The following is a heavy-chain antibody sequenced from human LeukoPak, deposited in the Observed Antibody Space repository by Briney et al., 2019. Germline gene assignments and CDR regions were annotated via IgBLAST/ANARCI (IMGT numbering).Heavy chain of an antibody. D-gene: IGHD6-19*01. J-gene: IGHJ4*02. Sequence: PPGGSLRLSCAASGFTFSSYAMSWVRQAPGKGLEWVSAISGSGGSTYYADSVKGRFTISRDNSKNTLYLQMNSLRAEDTAVYYCAKRIAVAGSYYFDYWGQGTLVTVSS. CDR2: ISGSGGST. CDR3: AKRIAVAGSYYFDY. CDR1: GFTFSSYA. V-gene: IGHV3-23*01.